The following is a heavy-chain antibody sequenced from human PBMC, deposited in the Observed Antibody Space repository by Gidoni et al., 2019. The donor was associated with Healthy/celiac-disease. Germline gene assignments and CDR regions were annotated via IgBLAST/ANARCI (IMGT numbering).Heavy chain of an antibody. CDR2: INPNGGSP. V-gene: IGHV1-46*01. CDR1: GYRFTSCY. D-gene: IGHD4-17*01. CDR3: ERDPDGDCYFVL. J-gene: IGHJ2*01. Sequence: QVQLVQSGADVKKPGASVNIACNASGYRFTSCYMHWVRQAPGKGLEWMGTINPNGGSPRYPPKFQGTVTSTSDTPSCPVYMELSRLRSDDTSVYYFERDPDGDCYFVLLGPGTLVTVSS.